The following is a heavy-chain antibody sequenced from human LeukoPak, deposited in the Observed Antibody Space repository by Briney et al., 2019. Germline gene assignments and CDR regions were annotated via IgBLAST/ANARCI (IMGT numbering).Heavy chain of an antibody. D-gene: IGHD5-12*01. V-gene: IGHV3-21*01. J-gene: IGHJ5*02. CDR2: ISTSSSYI. Sequence: PGGSLRLSCAASGFSFENYNMNWVRQAPGKGLEWVSSISTSSSYIYYADSVKGRSTISRDNAKNSLYLQMNSLRAEDTAVYFCARDRYQYSGYDQNWFDPWGQGTPVTVSS. CDR1: GFSFENYN. CDR3: ARDRYQYSGYDQNWFDP.